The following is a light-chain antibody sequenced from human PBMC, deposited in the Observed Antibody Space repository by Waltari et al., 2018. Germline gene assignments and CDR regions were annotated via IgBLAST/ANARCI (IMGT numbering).Light chain of an antibody. V-gene: IGKV2-30*01. CDR2: KVS. J-gene: IGKJ1*01. CDR3: MQGTHWRWT. CDR1: HSLVYSDGNNY. Sequence: DVVMTQSPLSLPVTLGQPASISCRASHSLVYSDGNNYLDWFHQRPGQSPRRLIYKVSNRDSGVPARFSGSGSGTDFTLKISRVEAEDVGIYYCMQGTHWRWTFGQGTKVEIK.